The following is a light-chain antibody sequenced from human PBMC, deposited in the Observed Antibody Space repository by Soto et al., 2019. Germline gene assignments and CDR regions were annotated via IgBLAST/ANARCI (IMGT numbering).Light chain of an antibody. CDR2: DAS. V-gene: IGKV1-5*01. CDR3: QQYNGLSYT. CDR1: ESISYW. Sequence: DIQMTQSPSTLSASVGDRVTITCRASESISYWLAWYQQKPGKAPKFLIYDASSLKSGVPSRFSGSGSGTDFTLTISSLQPDDFATYYCQQYNGLSYTFGQGTKLEI. J-gene: IGKJ2*01.